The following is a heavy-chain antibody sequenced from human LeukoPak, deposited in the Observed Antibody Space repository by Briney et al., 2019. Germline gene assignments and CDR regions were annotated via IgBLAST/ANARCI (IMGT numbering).Heavy chain of an antibody. CDR2: INGNGGSI. V-gene: IGHV3-20*04. Sequence: GGSLRLSCAASGFTFDDYGMAWVRQAPGKGLKWVSGINGNGGSIGYADSVKGRFTIYRDNAKNSLYLQMNSLRAEDTALYYCARRMDFWSGFDRYYFDYWGQGTLVTVSS. CDR1: GFTFDDYG. CDR3: ARRMDFWSGFDRYYFDY. D-gene: IGHD3-3*01. J-gene: IGHJ4*02.